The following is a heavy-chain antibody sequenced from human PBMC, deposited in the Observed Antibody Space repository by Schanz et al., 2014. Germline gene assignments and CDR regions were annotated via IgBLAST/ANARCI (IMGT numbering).Heavy chain of an antibody. V-gene: IGHV4-59*08. CDR1: GGSISTYY. Sequence: QVQLQVSGPGVVKPSETLSLTCTVSGGSISTYYWSWIRQSPGKGLEWIGYIYYTGTTNYNPSLKGRLPISEATTKNQSSRSRFSGTAADTAVYYCARLGSPHCATSDCHHDWFGPWGQGTLVTVSS. CDR3: ARLGSPHCATSDCHHDWFGP. CDR2: IYYTGTT. J-gene: IGHJ5*02. D-gene: IGHD1-26*01.